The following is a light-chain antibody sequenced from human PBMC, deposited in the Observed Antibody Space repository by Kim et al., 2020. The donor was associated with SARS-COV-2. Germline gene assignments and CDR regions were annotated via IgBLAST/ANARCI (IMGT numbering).Light chain of an antibody. J-gene: IGKJ4*01. CDR3: QQSYSIPLT. CDR2: VAS. CDR1: QTIRTY. Sequence: DIQMTQSPSSLSASVGDRVTITCRASQTIRTYLNWYQQKPGKAPKLLISVASSLQSGVPSRFSGSGSGTDFTLTISSLQPEDSATYYCQQSYSIPLTFGGGTKVDIK. V-gene: IGKV1-39*01.